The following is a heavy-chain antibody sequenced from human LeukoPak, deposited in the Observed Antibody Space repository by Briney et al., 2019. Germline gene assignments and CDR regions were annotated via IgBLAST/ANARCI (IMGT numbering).Heavy chain of an antibody. CDR2: FHYSGST. CDR1: GGSISSSSYY. D-gene: IGHD6-13*01. Sequence: SETLSLTCTVSGGSISSSSYYWGWIRQPPGKGLEWIGSFHYSGSTFYNPSLKSRVTISADTSKNQVSLRLSSVTAADTAVYYCARDYGSSWYDWFDPWGQGTLVTVSS. V-gene: IGHV4-39*02. J-gene: IGHJ5*02. CDR3: ARDYGSSWYDWFDP.